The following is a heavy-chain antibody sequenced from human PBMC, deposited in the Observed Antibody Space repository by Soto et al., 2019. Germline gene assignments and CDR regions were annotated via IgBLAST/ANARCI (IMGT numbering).Heavy chain of an antibody. CDR1: GYTFTSYG. J-gene: IGHJ3*02. CDR3: ARSDYYDSGGYYYRRTLDI. V-gene: IGHV1-18*01. CDR2: ISAYNGNT. D-gene: IGHD3-22*01. Sequence: VKVSCKASGYTFTSYGISWVRQAPGQGLEWMGWISAYNGNTNYAQKLQGRVTMTTDTSTSTAYMELRSLRSDDTAVYYCARSDYYDSGGYYYRRTLDIWGQGTMVTVSS.